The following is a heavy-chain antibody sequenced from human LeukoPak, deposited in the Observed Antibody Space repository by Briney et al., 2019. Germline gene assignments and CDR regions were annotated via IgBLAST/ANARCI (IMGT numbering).Heavy chain of an antibody. CDR1: GFTVSSNY. J-gene: IGHJ4*02. D-gene: IGHD2/OR15-2a*01. Sequence: GGSLRLSCAASGFTVSSNYMSWVRQAPGKGLEWVSVIYSDGSTYYADSVKGRFTISRDNSKNTLYPQMNSLRAEDTAVYYCARDLSDSANYWGQGTLVTVSS. CDR2: IYSDGST. V-gene: IGHV3-66*01. CDR3: ARDLSDSANY.